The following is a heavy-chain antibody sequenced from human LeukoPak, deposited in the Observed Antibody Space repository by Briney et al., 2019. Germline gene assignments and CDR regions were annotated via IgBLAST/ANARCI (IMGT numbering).Heavy chain of an antibody. Sequence: ASVKVSCKASGYTFTGYYMHWVRQAPGQGLEWMGRINPNSGGTNYAQKFQGRVIMTRDTSISTAYMELSRLRSDDTAVYYCARGLIAVAGIFDYWGQGTLVTVSS. CDR3: ARGLIAVAGIFDY. CDR2: INPNSGGT. V-gene: IGHV1-2*06. CDR1: GYTFTGYY. J-gene: IGHJ4*02. D-gene: IGHD6-19*01.